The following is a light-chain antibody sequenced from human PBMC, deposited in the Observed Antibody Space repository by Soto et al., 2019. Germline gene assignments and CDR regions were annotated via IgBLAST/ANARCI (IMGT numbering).Light chain of an antibody. CDR3: RQAKSFPLT. CDR2: AAS. J-gene: IGKJ4*01. V-gene: IGKV1-12*01. CDR1: QDISNL. Sequence: DIQMTQSTSSVSASVGDTVTITCRASQDISNLLACYQQLPGKAPQLLIYAASTLQGGVPSRCSGCQSATDFTLTCSSLQPEDFASYFCRQAKSFPLTFGGGTKVEI.